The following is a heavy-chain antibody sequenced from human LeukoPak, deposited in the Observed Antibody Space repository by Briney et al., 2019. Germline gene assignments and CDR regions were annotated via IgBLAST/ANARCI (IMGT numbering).Heavy chain of an antibody. CDR2: ISAYNGDT. CDR1: GGTFSSYA. Sequence: ASVKVSCKASGGTFSSYAISWVRQAPGQGLEWMGWISAYNGDTNYAQKLQGRVTMTTDTSTSTAYMELRSLRSDDTAVYYCARGGGGGLRFLEWLVYFDYWGQGTLVTVSS. V-gene: IGHV1-18*01. D-gene: IGHD3-3*01. J-gene: IGHJ4*02. CDR3: ARGGGGGLRFLEWLVYFDY.